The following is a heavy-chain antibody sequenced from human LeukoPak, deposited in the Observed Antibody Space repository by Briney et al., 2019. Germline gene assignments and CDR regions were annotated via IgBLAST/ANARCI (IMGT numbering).Heavy chain of an antibody. D-gene: IGHD3-22*01. CDR2: IIPIFGTA. CDR1: GYTFTSYG. Sequence: SVKVSCKASGYTFTSYGISWVRQAPGQGLEWMGGIIPIFGTANYAQKFQGRVTITADESTSTAYMELSSLRSEDTAVYYCARDKNYYDSSGYLYWGQGTLVTVSS. V-gene: IGHV1-69*13. CDR3: ARDKNYYDSSGYLY. J-gene: IGHJ4*02.